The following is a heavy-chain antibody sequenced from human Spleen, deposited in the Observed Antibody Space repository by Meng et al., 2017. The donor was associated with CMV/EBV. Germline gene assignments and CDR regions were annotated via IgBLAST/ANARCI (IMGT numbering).Heavy chain of an antibody. CDR1: GGYISTSDYY. Sequence: CTVSGGYISTSDYYWGWIRQPPGKGLEWIGSIYYSGNTYYNPSLKSRVTISVQTSKNQFSLKLSSVTAADTAVYYCAKGIVVAYYFDYWGQGTLVTVSS. V-gene: IGHV4-39*01. CDR3: AKGIVVAYYFDY. J-gene: IGHJ4*02. CDR2: IYYSGNT. D-gene: IGHD2-15*01.